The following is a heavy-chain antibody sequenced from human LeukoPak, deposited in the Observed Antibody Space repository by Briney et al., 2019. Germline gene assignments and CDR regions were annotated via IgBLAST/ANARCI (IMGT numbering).Heavy chain of an antibody. CDR2: IGTAGEI. CDR1: GFTFSSYD. V-gene: IGHV3-13*01. Sequence: GGSLRLSCAASGFTFSSYDIHWVRQATGKGLEWVSGIGTAGEIYYPGSVKGRFTISRDNSKNTLYLQMNSLRAEDTAVYYCAKASPYGDFPYYYYYYMDVWGKGTTVTISS. CDR3: AKASPYGDFPYYYYYYMDV. D-gene: IGHD4-17*01. J-gene: IGHJ6*03.